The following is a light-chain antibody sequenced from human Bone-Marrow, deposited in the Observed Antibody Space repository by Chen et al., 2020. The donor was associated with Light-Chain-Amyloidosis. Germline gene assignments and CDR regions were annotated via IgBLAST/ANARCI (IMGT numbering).Light chain of an antibody. CDR2: STT. CDR3: QQSFTSPRT. J-gene: IGKJ1*01. V-gene: IGKV1-39*01. Sequence: DIQMTQSPLSLSASVGVRVTITCRASQSIDNHLNWYQQKVGRAPKLLIYSTTTLEFGVPSRFAGSGSGTDFTLTISSLQPEDVASYYCQQSFTSPRTFGQGTRVE. CDR1: QSIDNH.